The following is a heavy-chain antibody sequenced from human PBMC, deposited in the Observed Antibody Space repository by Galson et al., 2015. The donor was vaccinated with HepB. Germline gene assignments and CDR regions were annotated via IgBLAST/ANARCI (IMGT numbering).Heavy chain of an antibody. CDR2: TYYKSKWYD. CDR3: ARGRSGWPHDNYFDY. CDR1: GDSVSSNSAA. D-gene: IGHD6-19*01. Sequence: CAISGDSVSSNSAAWNWIRQSPLRGLEWLGRTYYKSKWYDDYAVSVKSRITINPDTSKNQFSLQLGSVTPEDTAVYYCARGRSGWPHDNYFDYWGRGTLVTVSS. J-gene: IGHJ4*02. V-gene: IGHV6-1*01.